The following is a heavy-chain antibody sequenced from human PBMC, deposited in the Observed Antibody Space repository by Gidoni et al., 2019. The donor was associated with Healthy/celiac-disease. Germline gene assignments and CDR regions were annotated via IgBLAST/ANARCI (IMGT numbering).Heavy chain of an antibody. Sequence: QVQLQESGPGLVKPSETLSLICTVSGYSISSGYYWGWIRQPPGKGLEWIGSIYHSGSTYYNPSLKSRVTISVDTSKNQFSLKLSSVTAADTAVYYCARAISGSLLSYYYYYMDVWGKGTTVTVSS. CDR2: IYHSGST. J-gene: IGHJ6*03. V-gene: IGHV4-38-2*02. CDR3: ARAISGSLLSYYYYYMDV. D-gene: IGHD3-3*02. CDR1: GYSISSGYY.